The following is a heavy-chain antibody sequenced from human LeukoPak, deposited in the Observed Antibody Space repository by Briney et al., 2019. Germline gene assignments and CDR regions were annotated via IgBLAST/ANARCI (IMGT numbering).Heavy chain of an antibody. J-gene: IGHJ4*02. D-gene: IGHD6-13*01. CDR2: MNPNSGNT. CDR3: ARIAAAGNRRVNY. V-gene: IGHV1-8*01. CDR1: GYTFTSYD. Sequence: ASVKVSCKASGYTFTSYDINWVRQATGQGLEWMGWMNPNSGNTGYAQKFQGRITMTRNTSISTAYMELSSLTSEDTAVYYCARIAAAGNRRVNYLGQGTLVTVSS.